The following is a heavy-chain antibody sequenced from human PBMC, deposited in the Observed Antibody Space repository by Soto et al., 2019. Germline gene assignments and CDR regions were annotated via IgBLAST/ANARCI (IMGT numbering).Heavy chain of an antibody. V-gene: IGHV1-69*01. J-gene: IGHJ6*02. CDR1: GGTFSNYA. CDR3: APDVTVNYYDGAYSYYAMDV. Sequence: QVQLVQSGAEVKQPESSVRVSCKASGGTFSNYAVSWVRQAPGQGLEWMGVIIPFFKATNYAQNFRARVTISADDSMSTAYMDLYSLSSEDTAVYYCAPDVTVNYYDGAYSYYAMDVWGQGTTVTVSS. D-gene: IGHD3-16*01. CDR2: IIPFFKAT.